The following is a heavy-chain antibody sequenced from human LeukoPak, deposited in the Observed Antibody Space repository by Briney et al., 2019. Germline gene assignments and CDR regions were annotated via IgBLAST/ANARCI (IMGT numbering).Heavy chain of an antibody. V-gene: IGHV4-59*01. CDR2: IYYSGGT. Sequence: SETLSLTCTVSGGSISSYYWSWLRQPPGKGLEWIGYIYYSGGTNSNPSLKNRVTISLDTSKNQFSLKLSSVTATDTAVYYCARDANWFDRWGQGTLVTVSS. CDR3: ARDANWFDR. J-gene: IGHJ5*02. CDR1: GGSISSYY.